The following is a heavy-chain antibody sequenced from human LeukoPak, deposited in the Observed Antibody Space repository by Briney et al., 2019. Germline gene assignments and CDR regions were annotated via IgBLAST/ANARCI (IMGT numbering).Heavy chain of an antibody. V-gene: IGHV4-34*01. CDR2: INHSGST. D-gene: IGHD1-26*01. Sequence: PSETLSLTCAVYGGSFSGYYWSWIRQPPGKGLEWIGEINHSGSTNYNPSLKSRVTISVDTSKNQFSLKLSSVTAADTAVYYCARERGYSGSYYWTYYYYYMDVWGKGTTVTISS. CDR1: GGSFSGYY. CDR3: ARERGYSGSYYWTYYYYYMDV. J-gene: IGHJ6*03.